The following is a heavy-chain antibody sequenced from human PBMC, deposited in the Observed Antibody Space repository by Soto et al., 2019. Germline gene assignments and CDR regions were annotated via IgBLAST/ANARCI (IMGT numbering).Heavy chain of an antibody. Sequence: SATLSRTCTVSGGSISSYYWTWIRQPTGKRLEWIGYIHYSGSTNYSPSLKSRVTISVDTSKKQFSLKLSSVTAADTAVYYCARRIVILAADYGMDVWGQGTTVTVSS. J-gene: IGHJ6*02. CDR2: IHYSGST. D-gene: IGHD2-15*01. CDR1: GGSISSYY. V-gene: IGHV4-59*08. CDR3: ARRIVILAADYGMDV.